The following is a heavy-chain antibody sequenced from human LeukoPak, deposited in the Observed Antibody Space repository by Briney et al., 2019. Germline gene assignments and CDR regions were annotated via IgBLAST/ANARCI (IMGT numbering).Heavy chain of an antibody. J-gene: IGHJ6*02. CDR1: GFTFSSYW. CDR3: AREMTIFGVAHGMDV. D-gene: IGHD3-3*01. Sequence: AGSLRLSCAASGFTFSSYWMSCVRQAPGKGLEWVANIKQDGSEKYYVDSVKGRFTISRDNAKNSLYLQMNSLRAEDTAVYYCAREMTIFGVAHGMDVWGQGTTVTVSS. CDR2: IKQDGSEK. V-gene: IGHV3-7*01.